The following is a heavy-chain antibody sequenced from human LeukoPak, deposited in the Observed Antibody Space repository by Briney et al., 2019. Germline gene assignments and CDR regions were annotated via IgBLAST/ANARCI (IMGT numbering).Heavy chain of an antibody. Sequence: GASVKVSCKASGYTFTSYDINWVRQATGQGLEWMGWMNPNSGNTGYAQKFQGRVTMTRNTSISTAYMELGSLRSEDTAVYYCARGRLAVAGTYYYYGMDVWGQGPTVTVSS. CDR2: MNPNSGNT. D-gene: IGHD6-19*01. V-gene: IGHV1-8*01. CDR3: ARGRLAVAGTYYYYGMDV. CDR1: GYTFTSYD. J-gene: IGHJ6*02.